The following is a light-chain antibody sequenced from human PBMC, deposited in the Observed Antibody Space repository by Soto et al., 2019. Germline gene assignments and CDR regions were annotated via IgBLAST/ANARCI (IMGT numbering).Light chain of an antibody. CDR3: QQYDDWPET. Sequence: EKVMMPSPATLSVSKGERATLSCRASQSVSSNLAWYQQKPGQAPRLLIYDASTRATGIPARFSGSGSGTEFTLTISSLQSEDLAVYYCQQYDDWPETFGQGT. CDR1: QSVSSN. J-gene: IGKJ1*01. V-gene: IGKV3-15*01. CDR2: DAS.